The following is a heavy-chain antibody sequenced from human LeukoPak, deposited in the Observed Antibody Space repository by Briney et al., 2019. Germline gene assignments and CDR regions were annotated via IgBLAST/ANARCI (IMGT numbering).Heavy chain of an antibody. J-gene: IGHJ4*02. CDR2: ISPYNGNT. CDR3: ARDSSGWDFDY. D-gene: IGHD6-19*01. Sequence: ASVKVSCKASGYTFITYGVNWVRQAPGQGLDWMGWISPYNGNTNYAQRLQGRVTMTTDTSTSTAYMELRSLRSDDTAVYYCARDSSGWDFDYWGQGTLVTVSS. V-gene: IGHV1-18*01. CDR1: GYTFITYG.